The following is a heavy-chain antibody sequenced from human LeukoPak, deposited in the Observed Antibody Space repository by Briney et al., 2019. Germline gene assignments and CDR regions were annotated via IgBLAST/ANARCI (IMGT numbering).Heavy chain of an antibody. CDR3: AKGGKQLLSFDY. D-gene: IGHD2-2*01. CDR2: ISGSGGST. Sequence: GGSLRLSCAASGFTFSSYAMSWVRQAPGKGLEWVSAISGSGGSTYYADSVKGRFTISRDNSKSTLYLQMNSLRAEDTAVYYCAKGGKQLLSFDYWGQGTLVTVSS. CDR1: GFTFSSYA. V-gene: IGHV3-23*01. J-gene: IGHJ4*02.